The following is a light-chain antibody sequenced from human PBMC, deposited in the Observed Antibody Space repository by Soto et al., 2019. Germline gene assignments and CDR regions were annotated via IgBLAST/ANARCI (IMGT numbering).Light chain of an antibody. J-gene: IGKJ1*01. V-gene: IGKV3-20*01. Sequence: EIMLTQSPGTLSLSPGEGATLSCRASQSVISSYLAWYQQKPGQAPRLLIYGASSRATGIPDRFSGSRSGTDFSLTISRLEPEDFAVYYCQQYASSPGTFGQGTKVDIK. CDR2: GAS. CDR3: QQYASSPGT. CDR1: QSVISSY.